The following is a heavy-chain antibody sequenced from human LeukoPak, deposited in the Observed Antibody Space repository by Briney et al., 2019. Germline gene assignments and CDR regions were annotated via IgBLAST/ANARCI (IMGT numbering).Heavy chain of an antibody. CDR3: AKALTTVTSRDY. Sequence: GGSLRLPCATSGFIFYNYAMNWVRQGPGKGLEWVSGISGSGGSTYYAVSVRGRFTISRDNSKNTLYLQINSLRAEDTAVYYCAKALTTVTSRDYWGQGTLVTVSS. CDR1: GFIFYNYA. J-gene: IGHJ4*02. D-gene: IGHD4-17*01. CDR2: ISGSGGST. V-gene: IGHV3-23*01.